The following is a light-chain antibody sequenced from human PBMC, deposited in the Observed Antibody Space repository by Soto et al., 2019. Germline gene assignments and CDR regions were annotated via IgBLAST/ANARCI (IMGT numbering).Light chain of an antibody. J-gene: IGKJ1*01. CDR3: QQSYSSPRT. Sequence: DIQMTQSPSSLSASVGDRATITCRASQSISSNFNCYQQKPGKAPNRLINSATTRRSGVPSRCSGSGAGTDFTLTISSLQPEDFATYYCQQSYSSPRTFGQGTKVDIK. CDR2: SAT. V-gene: IGKV1-39*01. CDR1: QSISSN.